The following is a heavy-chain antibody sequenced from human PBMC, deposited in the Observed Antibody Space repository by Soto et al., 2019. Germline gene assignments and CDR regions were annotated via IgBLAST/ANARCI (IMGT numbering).Heavy chain of an antibody. Sequence: QVQLVQSGTEERKPGASVKVSCKALGYTFSTYAMHWVRRAPGQSLEWMGWFNGGNGNIKYSQKFEGRVTITTDTAASTAYMELHMLRSEDTAVYYCARGNVRGGSLDYWGQGTLVSVSS. D-gene: IGHD3-10*01. V-gene: IGHV1-3*05. J-gene: IGHJ4*02. CDR3: ARGNVRGGSLDY. CDR2: FNGGNGNI. CDR1: GYTFSTYA.